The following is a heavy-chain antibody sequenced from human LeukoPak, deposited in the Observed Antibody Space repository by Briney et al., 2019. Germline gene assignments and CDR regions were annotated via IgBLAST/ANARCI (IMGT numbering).Heavy chain of an antibody. J-gene: IGHJ4*02. V-gene: IGHV4-59*01. D-gene: IGHD3-10*01. CDR3: ARGDLIYHGSGSYYYGPLDY. CDR2: IYYSGST. CDR1: GGSFSGYY. Sequence: SETPSLTCAVYGGSFSGYYWSWIRQPPGKGLEWIGYIYYSGSTNYNPSLKSRVTISVDTSKNQFSLKLSSVTAADTAVYYCARGDLIYHGSGSYYYGPLDYWGQGTLVTVSS.